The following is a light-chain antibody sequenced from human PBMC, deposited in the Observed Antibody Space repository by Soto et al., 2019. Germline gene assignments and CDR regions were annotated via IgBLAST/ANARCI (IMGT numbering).Light chain of an antibody. V-gene: IGKV1-5*01. CDR3: QQYNSYWT. Sequence: DIQMTQSPSTLSASVGDRVTITCRASQSISSWLAWYQQKPGKDPNLLIYDDSSLESGVPSSCSGSGSGTEFTPTISSLQPDDFATYYCQQYNSYWTFGQGTKVDIK. J-gene: IGKJ1*01. CDR1: QSISSW. CDR2: DDS.